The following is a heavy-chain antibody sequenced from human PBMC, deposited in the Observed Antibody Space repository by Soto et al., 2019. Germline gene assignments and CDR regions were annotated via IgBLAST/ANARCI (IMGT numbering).Heavy chain of an antibody. CDR2: IWFDGSDK. D-gene: IGHD2-15*01. J-gene: IGHJ3*02. CDR3: ARLYCSASSCYSVGAFDI. V-gene: IGHV3-33*01. CDR1: GFTFSSYG. Sequence: GGSLRLSCAASGFTFSSYGMHWVRQAPGKGLEWVAPIWFDGSDKYYTESVKGRFTISRDNSKSTLYLQMNSLRAEDTAVYYCARLYCSASSCYSVGAFDIRGQGTMVTVSS.